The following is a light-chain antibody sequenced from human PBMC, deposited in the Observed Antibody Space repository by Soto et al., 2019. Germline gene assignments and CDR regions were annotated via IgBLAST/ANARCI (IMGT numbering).Light chain of an antibody. V-gene: IGKV3-20*01. J-gene: IGKJ1*01. CDR2: GAS. CDR3: QQYCSSPLWT. Sequence: EIVLTQSPGTLYLSPGERDTLSCRASQSVSSSYLAWYQQKPGQAPRLLIYGASSRATGIPDRFSGSGSGTDFTLTISRLEPEDFAVYYCQQYCSSPLWTFGQGTKVEIK. CDR1: QSVSSSY.